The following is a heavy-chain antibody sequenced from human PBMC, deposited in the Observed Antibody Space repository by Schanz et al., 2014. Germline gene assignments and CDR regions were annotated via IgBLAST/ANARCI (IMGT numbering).Heavy chain of an antibody. V-gene: IGHV3-74*02. CDR2: IDGEGTDT. J-gene: IGHJ4*01. CDR3: ATQYCSGTTCYTDSWDH. CDR1: GFTFRNNW. D-gene: IGHD2-2*02. Sequence: VQLVESGGGLVHPGGSLRLSCAASGFTFRNNWMHWFRQGPGKGLSWVSRIDGEGTDTRYADSVKGRFTISRDNAKDSLYLQMTSLRAEDTAVYYCATQYCSGTTCYTDSWDHWGQGTLVTVSS.